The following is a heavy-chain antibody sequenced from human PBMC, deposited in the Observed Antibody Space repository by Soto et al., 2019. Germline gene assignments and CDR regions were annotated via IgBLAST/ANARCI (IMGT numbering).Heavy chain of an antibody. CDR1: GYTFTSYD. J-gene: IGHJ6*03. CDR2: MNPNSGNT. Sequence: QVQLVQSGAEVKKPGASVKVSCKASGYTFTSYDINWVRQATGQGLEWMGWMNPNSGNTGYAQKFQGRVTMTRNTSISTAYMELSSLRSEDXAXYXCAXXXXSYPPVAPYYYYYMDVWGKGTTVTVSS. V-gene: IGHV1-8*01. CDR3: AXXXXSYPPVAPYYYYYMDV. D-gene: IGHD3-10*01.